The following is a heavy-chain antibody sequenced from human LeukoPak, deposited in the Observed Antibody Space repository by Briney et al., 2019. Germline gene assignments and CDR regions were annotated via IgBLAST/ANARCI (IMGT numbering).Heavy chain of an antibody. CDR1: GFTFSSYW. V-gene: IGHV3-74*01. Sequence: GGSLRLSCAASGFTFSSYWMHWVRQTPGKGLVWVSRINSDGTSTNYADSVKGRFTISRDNAKNTLYLQMNSLRGEDTAVYYCAKGERRYCSSTSCRGDYWGQGTLVTVSS. CDR2: INSDGTST. J-gene: IGHJ4*02. CDR3: AKGERRYCSSTSCRGDY. D-gene: IGHD2-2*01.